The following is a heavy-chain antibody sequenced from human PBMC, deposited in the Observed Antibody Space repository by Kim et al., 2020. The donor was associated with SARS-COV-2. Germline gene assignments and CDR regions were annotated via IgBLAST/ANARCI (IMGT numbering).Heavy chain of an antibody. J-gene: IGHJ4*02. Sequence: SSDDSNYYADTVKGRFTISRDNSKNTLHLQMNSLGAEDTAVYYCARDSDYWGQGTLVTVSS. CDR3: ARDSDY. CDR2: SSDDSN. V-gene: IGHV3-53*01.